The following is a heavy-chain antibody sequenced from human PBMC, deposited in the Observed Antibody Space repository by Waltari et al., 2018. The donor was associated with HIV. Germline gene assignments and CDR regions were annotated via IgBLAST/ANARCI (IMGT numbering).Heavy chain of an antibody. V-gene: IGHV4-39*01. Sequence: QLQLQESGPGLVKPSETLSLTCTVSGGSISSSSYSWGWIRQPPGKGLEWIGSIYYSGSTYYNPSLKSRVNISVDTSKNQFSLKLSSVTAADTAVYYCARRFTTNGAFDIWGQGTMVTVSS. D-gene: IGHD3-22*01. CDR1: GGSISSSSYS. J-gene: IGHJ3*02. CDR3: ARRFTTNGAFDI. CDR2: IYYSGST.